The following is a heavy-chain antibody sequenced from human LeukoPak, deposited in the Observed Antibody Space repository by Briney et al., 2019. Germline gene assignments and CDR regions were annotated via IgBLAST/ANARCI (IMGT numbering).Heavy chain of an antibody. CDR2: IYYSGRT. D-gene: IGHD6-6*01. Sequence: KPSETLSLTCTVSGGSISSSNYYWGWIRQPPGKGLEWIGSIYYSGRTNYNPSLKSRVTISIDTSKNQFSLKLSSVTAADTAVYYCARDVTDPYSSSSRGYFDLWGRGTLVTVSS. V-gene: IGHV4-39*07. J-gene: IGHJ2*01. CDR3: ARDVTDPYSSSSRGYFDL. CDR1: GGSISSSNYY.